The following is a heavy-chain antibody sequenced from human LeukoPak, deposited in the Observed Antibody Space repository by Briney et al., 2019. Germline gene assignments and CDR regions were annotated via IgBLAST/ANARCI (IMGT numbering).Heavy chain of an antibody. J-gene: IGHJ3*01. CDR2: INTYTGRA. CDR3: ARADGTNSGTNGFDV. D-gene: IGHD4-23*01. V-gene: IGHV1-18*01. CDR1: GYRFKVYD. Sequence: GASVKVSCKTCGYRFKVYDILWVRQAPGHGLDYVGWINTYTGRANYAQKFEGRVSMITDTSTSTAYVELTNLTSSDTGLYYCARADGTNSGTNGFDVWGLGTMVTVAS.